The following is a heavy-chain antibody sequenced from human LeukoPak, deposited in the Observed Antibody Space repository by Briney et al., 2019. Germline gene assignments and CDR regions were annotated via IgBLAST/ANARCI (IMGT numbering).Heavy chain of an antibody. J-gene: IGHJ4*02. CDR1: GGSIGSYY. CDR2: IYYSGST. CDR3: ARVGGFGELSYYFDY. V-gene: IGHV4-59*01. Sequence: SETLSLTCTVSGGSIGSYYWSWIRQPPGKGLEWIGYIYYSGSTNYNPSLKSRVTISVDTSKNQFSLKLSSVTAADTAVYYCARVGGFGELSYYFDYWGQGTLVTVSS. D-gene: IGHD3-10*01.